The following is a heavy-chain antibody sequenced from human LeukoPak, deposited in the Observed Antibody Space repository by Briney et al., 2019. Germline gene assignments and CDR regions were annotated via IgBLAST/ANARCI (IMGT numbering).Heavy chain of an antibody. Sequence: GGSLRLSCAASGFTFSSYWMSWARQAPGKGLELVANIKQDRSEKYYVDSVKGRFTISRDNAKNSLYLQMNSLRAEDTAVYYCARLREIPVFGVVTKSTSYFDYWGQGTLVTVS. V-gene: IGHV3-7*01. D-gene: IGHD3-3*01. CDR3: ARLREIPVFGVVTKSTSYFDY. CDR2: IKQDRSEK. CDR1: GFTFSSYW. J-gene: IGHJ4*02.